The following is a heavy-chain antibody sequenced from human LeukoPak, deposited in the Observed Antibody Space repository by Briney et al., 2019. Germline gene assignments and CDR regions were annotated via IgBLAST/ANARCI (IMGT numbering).Heavy chain of an antibody. CDR1: GYTFTGYH. J-gene: IGHJ3*02. D-gene: IGHD5-12*01. Sequence: ASVKVSCKASGYTFTGYHMHWVRQAPGQGPEWMGWINPNSGGTNYAQNFKGRVTMTRDTSISTAYMELNSLTSDDTAVYYCARDLPKTGYVGASDIWGQGTMVTVSS. V-gene: IGHV1-2*02. CDR3: ARDLPKTGYVGASDI. CDR2: INPNSGGT.